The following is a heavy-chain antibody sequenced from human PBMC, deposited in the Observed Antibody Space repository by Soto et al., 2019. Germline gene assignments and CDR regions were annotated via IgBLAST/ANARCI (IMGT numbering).Heavy chain of an antibody. V-gene: IGHV3-23*01. J-gene: IGHJ4*02. CDR1: GFTFSSYA. CDR3: AKDPLRSWLRAGQGDY. CDR2: ISGSGGST. D-gene: IGHD5-12*01. Sequence: EVQLLESGGGLVQPGGSLRLSCAASGFTFSSYAMSWVRQAPGKGLEWVSAISGSGGSTYYADSVKGRFTISRDNSKSTLYLQMNSLRAEDTAVYYCAKDPLRSWLRAGQGDYWGQGTLVTVSS.